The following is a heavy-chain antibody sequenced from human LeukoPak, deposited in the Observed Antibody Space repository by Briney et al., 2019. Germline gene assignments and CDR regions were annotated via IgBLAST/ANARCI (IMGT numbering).Heavy chain of an antibody. CDR2: IYYSGST. D-gene: IGHD4-23*01. J-gene: IGHJ4*02. Sequence: SETLSLTCTVSGGSISSYYWSWIRQPPGKGLEWIGYIYYSGSTNYNPSLKSRVTISVDTSKNQFSLKLSSVTAADTAVYYCARISSVASVVMDYWSQGTLVTVSS. CDR1: GGSISSYY. CDR3: ARISSVASVVMDY. V-gene: IGHV4-59*01.